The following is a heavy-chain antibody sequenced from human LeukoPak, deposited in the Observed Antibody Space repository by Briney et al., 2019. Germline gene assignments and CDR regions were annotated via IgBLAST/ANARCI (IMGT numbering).Heavy chain of an antibody. CDR2: ISAYNGNT. V-gene: IGHV1-18*04. CDR1: GYTFTSYG. Sequence: ASVKVSCKASGYTFTSYGISWVRQAPGQGLEWMGWISAYNGNTNYAQKLQGRVTMTTDTSMSTAYMELRSLRSDDTAVYYCARDHCSGGSCYPPNWFDPWGQGTLVTVSS. CDR3: ARDHCSGGSCYPPNWFDP. D-gene: IGHD2-15*01. J-gene: IGHJ5*02.